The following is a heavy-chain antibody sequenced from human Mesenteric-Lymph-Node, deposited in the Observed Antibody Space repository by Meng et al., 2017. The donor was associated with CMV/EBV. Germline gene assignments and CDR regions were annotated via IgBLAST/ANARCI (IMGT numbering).Heavy chain of an antibody. V-gene: IGHV3-11*04. CDR2: ISSSGSTI. Sequence: GESLKISCAASGFTFSDYYMSWIRQAPGQGLEWVSYISSSGSTIYYADSVKGRFTISRDNAKNSLYLQMNSLRAEDTAVYYCATYSYGFYYYYGMDVWGQGTTVTVSS. CDR1: GFTFSDYY. D-gene: IGHD5-18*01. CDR3: ATYSYGFYYYYGMDV. J-gene: IGHJ6*02.